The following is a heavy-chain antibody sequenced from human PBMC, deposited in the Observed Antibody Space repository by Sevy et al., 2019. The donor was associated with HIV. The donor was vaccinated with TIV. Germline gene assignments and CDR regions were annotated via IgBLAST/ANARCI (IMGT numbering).Heavy chain of an antibody. J-gene: IGHJ4*02. CDR2: IYPGDSDT. Sequence: GGSLRLSCQGSGYTFTSSWVDWVRQLPGKGLEWMGTIYPGDSDTRYSPSFQGQVTISVDKSTNTAFLQWASLRTSDTGMYYCARRTRDCDGDTCYGTYFDIWGQGTLVTVSS. D-gene: IGHD2-21*01. CDR1: GYTFTSSW. V-gene: IGHV5-51*01. CDR3: ARRTRDCDGDTCYGTYFDI.